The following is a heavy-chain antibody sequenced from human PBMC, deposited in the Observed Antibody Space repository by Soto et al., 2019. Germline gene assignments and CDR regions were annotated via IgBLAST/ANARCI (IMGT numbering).Heavy chain of an antibody. CDR1: GGTFSSYA. Sequence: QVQLVQSGAEVKKPGSSVKVSCKASGGTFSSYAISWVRQAPGQGLEWMGGIIPIFGTANYAQKFQGRVTITADESTSTAYMELSSLRYEDTAVYYCASSCPTVTTPCWSFDLWGRGTLVTVSS. CDR2: IIPIFGTA. CDR3: ASSCPTVTTPCWSFDL. V-gene: IGHV1-69*01. J-gene: IGHJ2*01. D-gene: IGHD4-4*01.